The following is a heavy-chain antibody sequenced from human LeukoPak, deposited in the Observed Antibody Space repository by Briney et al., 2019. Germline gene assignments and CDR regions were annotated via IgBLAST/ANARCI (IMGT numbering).Heavy chain of an antibody. D-gene: IGHD6-19*01. CDR3: ATLSLSGYSSGIDHYYGMDV. J-gene: IGHJ6*02. CDR1: GFTFSSYG. V-gene: IGHV3-30*03. CDR2: ISYDGSNK. Sequence: GGSLRLSCAASGFTFSSYGMHWVRQAPGKGLEWVAVISYDGSNKYYADSVKGRFTISRDNSKNTLYLQMNSLRAEDTAVYYCATLSLSGYSSGIDHYYGMDVWGQGTTVTVSS.